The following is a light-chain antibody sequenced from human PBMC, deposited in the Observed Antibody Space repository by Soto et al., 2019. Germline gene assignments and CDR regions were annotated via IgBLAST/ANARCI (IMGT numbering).Light chain of an antibody. CDR3: QQYGSSVT. CDR2: VAS. CDR1: QSVSNNY. J-gene: IGKJ1*01. V-gene: IGKV3-20*01. Sequence: EIVLTQSPGTLSLSPGERATLSCRAIQSVSNNYLAWYQQKPGQAPRLLIYVASNRATGIPDRLSGSGSGTDFTLTISRPVPEDFAVYYCQQYGSSVTFGQGTKVDIK.